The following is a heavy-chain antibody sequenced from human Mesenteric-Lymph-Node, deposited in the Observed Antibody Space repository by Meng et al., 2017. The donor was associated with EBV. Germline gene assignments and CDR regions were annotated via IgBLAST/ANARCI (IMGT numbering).Heavy chain of an antibody. CDR3: ARCYYYDSSGNFDY. D-gene: IGHD3-22*01. J-gene: IGHJ4*02. V-gene: IGHV4-4*02. Sequence: QVRRQEPGPGLGKPSGTLSLTCADPGGSISSSNWWSWVRQPPGKGLEWIGEIYHSGSTNYNPSLKSRVTISVDKSKNQFSLKLSSVTAADTAVYYCARCYYYDSSGNFDYWGQGTLVTVSS. CDR2: IYHSGST. CDR1: GGSISSSNW.